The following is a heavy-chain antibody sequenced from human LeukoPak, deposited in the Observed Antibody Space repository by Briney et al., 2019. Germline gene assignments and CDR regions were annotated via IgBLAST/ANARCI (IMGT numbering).Heavy chain of an antibody. V-gene: IGHV3-23*01. D-gene: IGHD3-22*01. J-gene: IGHJ4*02. CDR1: GFTFSSYA. CDR2: ISGSGGST. CDR3: ARYRVVVITNKNYYFDY. Sequence: GGSLRLSCAASGFTFSSYAMSWVRQAPGKGLEWVSAISGSGGSTYYADSVKGRFTISRDNSKNTLYLQMNSLRAEDTAVYYCARYRVVVITNKNYYFDYWGQGTLVTVSS.